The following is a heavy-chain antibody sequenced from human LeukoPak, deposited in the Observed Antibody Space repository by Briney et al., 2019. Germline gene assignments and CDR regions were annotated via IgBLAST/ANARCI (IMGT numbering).Heavy chain of an antibody. CDR2: IYYSENT. CDR1: GGCISNYY. V-gene: IGHV4-59*08. CDR3: ARSMDYYGSGKGVDY. J-gene: IGHJ4*02. Sequence: SETLSLTCTVSGGCISNYYWSWIRQPPGKGLEWIGYIYYSENTNYNPSLKSRVTISVDTSKNQFSLKLNSVTAADTAVYYCARSMDYYGSGKGVDYWGQGTLVTVSS. D-gene: IGHD3-10*01.